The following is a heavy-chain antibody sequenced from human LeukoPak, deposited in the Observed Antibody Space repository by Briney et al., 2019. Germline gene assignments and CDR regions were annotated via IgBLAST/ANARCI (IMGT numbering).Heavy chain of an antibody. CDR3: ARGGTTVTTGDC. V-gene: IGHV3-30*02. CDR2: IRYDGSNK. J-gene: IGHJ4*02. CDR1: GFTFSSYG. D-gene: IGHD4-17*01. Sequence: GGSLRLSCAASGFTFSSYGMHWVRQAPGKGLEWVAFIRYDGSNKYYADSVKGRFTISRDNSKNTLYLQMNSLRAEDTAVYYCARGGTTVTTGDCWGQGTLVTVSS.